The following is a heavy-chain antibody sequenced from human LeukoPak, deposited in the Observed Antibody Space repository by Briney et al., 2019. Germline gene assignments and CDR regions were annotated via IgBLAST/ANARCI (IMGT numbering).Heavy chain of an antibody. CDR3: AKWSSTSSSWYEY. CDR1: GFTVSSNY. J-gene: IGHJ4*02. CDR2: IYSGGST. Sequence: PGGSLRLSCAASGFTVSSNYMSWVRQAPGKGLEWVSVIYSGGSTYYADSVKGRFTISRGNSKNTLYLQMNSLRAEDTAVYYCAKWSSTSSSWYEYWGQGTLVTVSS. D-gene: IGHD6-13*01. V-gene: IGHV3-53*01.